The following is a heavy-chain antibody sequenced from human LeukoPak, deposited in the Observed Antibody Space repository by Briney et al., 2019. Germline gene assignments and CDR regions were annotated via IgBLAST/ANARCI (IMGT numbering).Heavy chain of an antibody. CDR2: ISSGSTI. V-gene: IGHV3-11*01. CDR3: ARDLAYCGGDCYSGYFDY. J-gene: IGHJ4*02. CDR1: GFTFSDYY. D-gene: IGHD2-21*02. Sequence: GGSLRLSCAASGFTFSDYYMSWIRQAPGKGLEWVSYISSGSTIYYADSVKGRFTISRDNAKDSLYLQMNSLRAEDTAVYYCARDLAYCGGDCYSGYFDYWGQGTLVTVSS.